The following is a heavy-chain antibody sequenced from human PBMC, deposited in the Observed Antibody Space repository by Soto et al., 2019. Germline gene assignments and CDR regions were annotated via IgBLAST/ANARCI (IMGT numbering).Heavy chain of an antibody. CDR1: GGSISSGGYS. Sequence: SETLSLTCAVSGGSISSGGYSWSWIRQPPGKGLEWIGYIYHSGSTYYNPSLKSRVTISVDRSKNQFSLKLSSVTAADTAVYYCGRGEVDRYNWNYGIDYWGQGTLVTVSS. CDR3: GRGEVDRYNWNYGIDY. D-gene: IGHD1-7*01. J-gene: IGHJ4*02. CDR2: IYHSGST. V-gene: IGHV4-30-2*01.